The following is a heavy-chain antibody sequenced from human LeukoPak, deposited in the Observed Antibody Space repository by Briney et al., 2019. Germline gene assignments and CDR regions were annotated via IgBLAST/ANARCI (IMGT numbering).Heavy chain of an antibody. V-gene: IGHV1-2*02. J-gene: IGHJ4*02. D-gene: IGHD3-22*01. CDR3: ARVGRGTGYYYDSSGGYFDY. Sequence: GASVKVSCKASGYTFTCYYMHWVRHAPGQGLEWMGWINPNSGGTNYAHKFQGRVTMTRDTSISTAYMELSRLRSDDTAVYDCARVGRGTGYYYDSSGGYFDYWGQGTLVTVSS. CDR2: INPNSGGT. CDR1: GYTFTCYY.